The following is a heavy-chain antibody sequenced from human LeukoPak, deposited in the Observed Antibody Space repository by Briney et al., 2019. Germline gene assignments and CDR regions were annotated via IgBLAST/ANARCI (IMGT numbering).Heavy chain of an antibody. J-gene: IGHJ4*02. CDR2: IYHRGST. Sequence: SETLSLTCTVSGYSISNGYYWGWIRQPPGKGLEWVGSIYHRGSTYCNPSLRSRVTISLDTSKNQFSLKLSSVTAADTAVYYCARHAPKLRYFDWLLSHFDYWGQGTLVTVSS. CDR1: GYSISNGYY. V-gene: IGHV4-38-2*02. CDR3: ARHAPKLRYFDWLLSHFDY. D-gene: IGHD3-9*01.